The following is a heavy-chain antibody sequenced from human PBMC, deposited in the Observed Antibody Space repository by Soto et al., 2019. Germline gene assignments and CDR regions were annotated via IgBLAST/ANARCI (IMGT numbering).Heavy chain of an antibody. Sequence: GASVKVSCKASGGTFSSYAISWVRQAPGQGLEWMGGIITIFGTANYAQKFQGRVTITADESTSTAYMELSSLRSEDTAVYYCAIEAAGGPYYFDYWGQGTLVTVSS. CDR3: AIEAAGGPYYFDY. CDR2: IITIFGTA. CDR1: GGTFSSYA. J-gene: IGHJ4*02. V-gene: IGHV1-69*13. D-gene: IGHD6-13*01.